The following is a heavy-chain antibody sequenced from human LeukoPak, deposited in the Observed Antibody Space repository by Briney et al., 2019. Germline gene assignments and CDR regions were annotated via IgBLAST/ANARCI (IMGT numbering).Heavy chain of an antibody. Sequence: GGSLRLSCAASGFTFDDYAMHWVRQAPGKGLEWVSLISWDGGSTYYADSVKGRFTISRDNSKNSLYLQMNSLRAEDTALYYCAKAFYSSSWYAFDYWGQGALVTVSS. D-gene: IGHD6-13*01. CDR2: ISWDGGST. CDR3: AKAFYSSSWYAFDY. V-gene: IGHV3-43D*03. J-gene: IGHJ4*02. CDR1: GFTFDDYA.